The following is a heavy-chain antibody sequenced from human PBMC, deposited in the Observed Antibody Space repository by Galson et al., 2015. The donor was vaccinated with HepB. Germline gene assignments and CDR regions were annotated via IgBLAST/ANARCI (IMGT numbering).Heavy chain of an antibody. CDR1: GFTFSSYG. J-gene: IGHJ6*02. V-gene: IGHV3-30*18. Sequence: SLRLSCAASGFTFSSYGMHWVRQAPGKGLEWVAVISYDGSNKYYADSVKGRFTISGDNSKNTLYLQMNSLRAEDTAVYYCAKVVYRGYYSYYYGMDVWGQGTTVTVSS. CDR2: ISYDGSNK. D-gene: IGHD4-23*01. CDR3: AKVVYRGYYSYYYGMDV.